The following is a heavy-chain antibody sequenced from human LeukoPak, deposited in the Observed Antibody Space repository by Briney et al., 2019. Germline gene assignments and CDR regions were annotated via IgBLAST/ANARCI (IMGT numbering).Heavy chain of an antibody. J-gene: IGHJ4*02. Sequence: GGSLRLSCAASGFTFSSYSMNWVRQAPGKGLEWVSSISSSSSYIYYADSVKGRFTISRDNAKNSLYLQMNSLRAEDTAVYYCARDQHDYGGNSSIYRGQGTLVTVSS. CDR2: ISSSSSYI. CDR1: GFTFSSYS. V-gene: IGHV3-21*01. D-gene: IGHD4-23*01. CDR3: ARDQHDYGGNSSIY.